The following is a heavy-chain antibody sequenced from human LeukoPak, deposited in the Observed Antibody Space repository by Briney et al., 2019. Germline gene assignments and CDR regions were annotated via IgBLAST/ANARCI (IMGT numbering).Heavy chain of an antibody. CDR3: ARVSSSSWSFPFDY. J-gene: IGHJ4*02. CDR2: INPNSGGT. V-gene: IGHV1-2*02. CDR1: GYTFTGYY. Sequence: GASVKVSCKASGYTFTGYYLHGVRQAPGQGLEWMGWINPNSGGTDYAQNFQGRVTMTRDASISTAYMELSRLRSDDTAMYYCARVSSSSWSFPFDYWGQGTLVTVSS. D-gene: IGHD6-13*01.